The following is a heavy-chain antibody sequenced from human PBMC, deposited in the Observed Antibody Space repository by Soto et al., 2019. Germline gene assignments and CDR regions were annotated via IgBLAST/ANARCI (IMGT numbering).Heavy chain of an antibody. D-gene: IGHD3-9*01. CDR3: AKESGFDWFEPYYYYYYGMDV. Sequence: ESGGGVVQPGRSLRLSCAASGFTFSSYGMHWVRQAPGKGLEWVAVISYDGSNKYYADSVKGRFTISRDNSKNTLYLQMNSLRAEDTAVYYCAKESGFDWFEPYYYYYYGMDVWGQGTTVTVSS. V-gene: IGHV3-30*18. CDR1: GFTFSSYG. J-gene: IGHJ6*02. CDR2: ISYDGSNK.